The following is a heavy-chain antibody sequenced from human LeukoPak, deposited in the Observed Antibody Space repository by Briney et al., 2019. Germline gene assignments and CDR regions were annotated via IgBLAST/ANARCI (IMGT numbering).Heavy chain of an antibody. Sequence: GGSLRLSCAASGFTFDGYTMHWVRQAPGKGLEWVSLISWDGDNTYYADSVKGRFTISRDNSKNTLYLQMNSLRAEDTAVYYCAKRRGLELLYYYYMDVWGKGTTVTVSS. V-gene: IGHV3-43*01. CDR1: GFTFDGYT. J-gene: IGHJ6*03. CDR3: AKRRGLELLYYYYMDV. D-gene: IGHD1-7*01. CDR2: ISWDGDNT.